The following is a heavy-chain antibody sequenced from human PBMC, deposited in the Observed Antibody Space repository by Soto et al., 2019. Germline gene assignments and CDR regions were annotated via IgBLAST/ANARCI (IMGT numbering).Heavy chain of an antibody. J-gene: IGHJ6*02. CDR2: ISGSGGST. CDR1: GFAFSSYG. Sequence: EVQLLESGGGLVQPGGSLRLSCVASGFAFSSYGMNWFRQAPGKGLEWVSTISGSGGSTKYADSVKGRFTISRDYSKDTLYRQLTSLRAEDTAINYCAKDRESVAVPSVRVYYRGLDVWGQGTTVTVSS. D-gene: IGHD6-6*01. V-gene: IGHV3-23*01. CDR3: AKDRESVAVPSVRVYYRGLDV.